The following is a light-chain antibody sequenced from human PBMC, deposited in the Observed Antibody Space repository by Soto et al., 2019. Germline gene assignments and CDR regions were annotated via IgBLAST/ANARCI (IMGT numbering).Light chain of an antibody. CDR1: SSNIGAGYD. CDR3: QSYDSSLDVV. Sequence: QSVLTQPPSVSGAPGQRVTISCTGSSSNIGAGYDVHWYQQLPGTAPKLLIYGNSNRPSGVPDRFSGSKSGTSASLAIPGLQAEDEADYYCQSYDSSLDVVFGGGTKLPV. J-gene: IGLJ2*01. V-gene: IGLV1-40*01. CDR2: GNS.